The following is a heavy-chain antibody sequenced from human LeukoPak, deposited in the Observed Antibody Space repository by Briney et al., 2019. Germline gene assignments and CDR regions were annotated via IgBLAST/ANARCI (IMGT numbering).Heavy chain of an antibody. J-gene: IGHJ6*03. Sequence: SETLSLTCTVSGGSISSYYWTWIRQPAGKGLEWIGRIYTTGSTNYNPSLNSRVTMSVDTSKNQFSLKLSSVTAEDTAVYYCARDATQYNWEDQTYYYYMDVWGKGTTVTVSS. CDR1: GGSISSYY. D-gene: IGHD1-20*01. V-gene: IGHV4-4*07. CDR2: IYTTGST. CDR3: ARDATQYNWEDQTYYYYMDV.